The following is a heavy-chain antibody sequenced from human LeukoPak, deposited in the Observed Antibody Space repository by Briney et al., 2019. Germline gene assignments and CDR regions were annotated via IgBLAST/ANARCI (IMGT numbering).Heavy chain of an antibody. CDR3: AQMGGYCINGVCSLNYYFDY. V-gene: IGHV2-70*11. CDR1: GFSLSTRGMC. CDR2: IDWDDDK. Sequence: SGPALVKPTQTLTLTCTFSGFSLSTRGMCVSWIRQPPGKALEWLARIDWDDDKYYSTSLKTRLTISKDTSKNQVVLTMTNMDPVDTATYYCAQMGGYCINGVCSLNYYFDYWGQGTLVTVSS. J-gene: IGHJ4*02. D-gene: IGHD2-8*01.